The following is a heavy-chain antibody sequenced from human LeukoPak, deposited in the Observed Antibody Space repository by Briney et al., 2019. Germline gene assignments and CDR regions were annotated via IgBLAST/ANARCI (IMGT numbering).Heavy chain of an antibody. Sequence: GGSLRLSCAASGFTFSSYSMNWVRQAPGKGLEWVAFIRYDGSYKYYADSVKGRFTISRDNSKNTLYVQVNSLRGEDTAVYYCAKDGDQPGDYYYYYMDVWGKGTTVTVSS. V-gene: IGHV3-30*02. CDR1: GFTFSSYS. CDR3: AKDGDQPGDYYYYYMDV. D-gene: IGHD2-2*01. CDR2: IRYDGSYK. J-gene: IGHJ6*03.